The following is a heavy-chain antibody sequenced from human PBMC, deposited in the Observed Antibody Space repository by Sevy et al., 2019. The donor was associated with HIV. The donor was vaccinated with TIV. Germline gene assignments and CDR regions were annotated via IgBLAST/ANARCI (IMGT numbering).Heavy chain of an antibody. Sequence: GGSVRLSCAASGFSFSNYGMHWVRQAPGKGLEWVALIWYDGSSKYYADSVKGRLTISRDNSKNTLSLQMNSLRAEDTAVYYCARGADYFDSSGANFEYWGQGTLVTVSS. J-gene: IGHJ4*02. CDR1: GFSFSNYG. D-gene: IGHD3-22*01. CDR3: ARGADYFDSSGANFEY. CDR2: IWYDGSSK. V-gene: IGHV3-33*01.